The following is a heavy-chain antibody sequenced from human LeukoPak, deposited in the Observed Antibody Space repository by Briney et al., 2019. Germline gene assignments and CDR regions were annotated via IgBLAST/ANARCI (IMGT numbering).Heavy chain of an antibody. CDR2: IYYSGST. V-gene: IGHV4-59*01. CDR1: GGTIGSSY. D-gene: IGHD5-12*01. Sequence: PSETLSLTCTVSGGTIGSSYWHWIRQPPGKALEWIGYIYYSGSTAYNPSLKSRITMSVDTSKNRFSLIMWSVTAADTAVYYCARDPYSSGYYASFDPWGQGTLVTVSS. CDR3: ARDPYSSGYYASFDP. J-gene: IGHJ5*02.